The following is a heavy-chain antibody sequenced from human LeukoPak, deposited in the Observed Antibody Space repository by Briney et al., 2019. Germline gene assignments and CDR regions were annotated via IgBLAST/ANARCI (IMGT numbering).Heavy chain of an antibody. CDR3: TTDTSGGWYVIDY. J-gene: IGHJ4*02. V-gene: IGHV3-15*01. CDR2: IKSKTDGGTT. CDR1: GFTFSNAW. D-gene: IGHD6-19*01. Sequence: SGGSLRLSCAASGFTFSNAWMSWVRQAPGKGLEWVGRIKSKTDGGTTDYAAPVKGRFTISRDDSKNTLYLQMNSLKTEDTAVYYCTTDTSGGWYVIDYWGQGTLVTVSS.